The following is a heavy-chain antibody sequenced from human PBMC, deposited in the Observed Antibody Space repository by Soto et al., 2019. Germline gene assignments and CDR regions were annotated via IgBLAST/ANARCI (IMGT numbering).Heavy chain of an antibody. Sequence: ASVPVSCKASGYTFPSYGISWVRQAPGQGLEWMGWISAYNGNTNYAQKLQGRVTMTTDTSTSTAYMELRSLRSDDTAVYYCARVPGITMVRGAPYYFDYWGQGTLVTVSS. CDR1: GYTFPSYG. CDR3: ARVPGITMVRGAPYYFDY. J-gene: IGHJ4*02. CDR2: ISAYNGNT. V-gene: IGHV1-18*01. D-gene: IGHD3-10*01.